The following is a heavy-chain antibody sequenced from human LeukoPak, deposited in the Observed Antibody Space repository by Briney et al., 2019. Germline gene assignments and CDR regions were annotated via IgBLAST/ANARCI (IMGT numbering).Heavy chain of an antibody. CDR3: ASLHYYGSGSPPGYFDY. CDR1: GFTVSSNY. J-gene: IGHJ4*02. V-gene: IGHV3-53*01. D-gene: IGHD3-10*01. CDR2: IYSGGST. Sequence: PGGSLRLSCAASGFTVSSNYMSWVRQAPGKGLGWVSVIYSGGSTYYADSVKGRFTISRDNSKNTLYLQMNSLRAEDTAVYYCASLHYYGSGSPPGYFDYWGRGTLVTVSP.